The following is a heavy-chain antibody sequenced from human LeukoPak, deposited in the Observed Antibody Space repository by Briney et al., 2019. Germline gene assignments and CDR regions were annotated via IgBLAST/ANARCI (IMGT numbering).Heavy chain of an antibody. CDR3: ARVPWDVRPLSDY. CDR1: GFTFSNYA. CDR2: IIGSGTNT. D-gene: IGHD1-26*01. J-gene: IGHJ4*02. V-gene: IGHV3-23*01. Sequence: PGESLRLSCGASGFTFSNYAMSWVRQAPGKGLEWVSSIIGSGTNTYYADSVKGRFTISRDNSNNTLYLEMNSLRAEDTAVYYCARVPWDVRPLSDYWGQGTPVTVSS.